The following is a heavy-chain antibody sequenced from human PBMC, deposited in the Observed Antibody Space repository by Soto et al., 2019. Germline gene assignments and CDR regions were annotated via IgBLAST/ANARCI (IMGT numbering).Heavy chain of an antibody. D-gene: IGHD3-22*01. Sequence: VASVKVSCKASGCTFTSYVISWVRQAPGQGLEWMGWISAYNGNTNYEQKLQGRVTMTTDTSTSTSYMELRTVSSADTAVYYCAREVGYYYSCCYPPVYYYYGIVVWGQGTTVTVSS. CDR2: ISAYNGNT. J-gene: IGHJ6*02. V-gene: IGHV1-18*01. CDR1: GCTFTSYV. CDR3: AREVGYYYSCCYPPVYYYYGIVV.